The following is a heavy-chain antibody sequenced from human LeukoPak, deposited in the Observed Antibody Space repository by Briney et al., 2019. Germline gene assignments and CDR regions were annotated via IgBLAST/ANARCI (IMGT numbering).Heavy chain of an antibody. D-gene: IGHD6-6*01. V-gene: IGHV3-74*01. Sequence: GGSLRLSCAASGFTFSSYWMHWVRQSPGKGLVWVSRIKTDGSDTYYADSVRGRFTISRDNAKNTLYLQMDSLRAEDTAVYFCARGEYSSHTLWGQGTLVTVSS. CDR1: GFTFSSYW. CDR2: IKTDGSDT. J-gene: IGHJ4*02. CDR3: ARGEYSSHTL.